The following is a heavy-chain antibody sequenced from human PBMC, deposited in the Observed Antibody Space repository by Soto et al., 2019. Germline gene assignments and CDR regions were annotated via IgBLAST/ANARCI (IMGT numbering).Heavy chain of an antibody. CDR1: GDSIISSDFY. V-gene: IGHV4-39*01. CDR3: ARHSCAHRKTNWFDR. J-gene: IGHJ5*02. CDR2: IFYLGSS. Sequence: PSGTLSLTCAVSGDSIISSDFYWGWVRQPPGKGLEWIGSIFYLGSSYYNPSLKSRVTMSVDTSKNQFSMRMRSVTAADTALYFCARHSCAHRKTNWFDRWGQGIMVTVSS.